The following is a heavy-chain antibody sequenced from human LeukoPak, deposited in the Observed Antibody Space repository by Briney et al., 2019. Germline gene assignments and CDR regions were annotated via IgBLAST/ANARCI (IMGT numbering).Heavy chain of an antibody. CDR1: GFTFSSYG. J-gene: IGHJ4*02. V-gene: IGHV3-30*18. CDR3: AKDDRRYCSGGSCYDLGY. Sequence: PGGSLRLSCAASGFTFSSYGMHWVRQAPGKGLEWVAVISYDGSNKHYADSVKGRFTISRDNSKNTLYLQMNSLRAEDTAVYYCAKDDRRYCSGGSCYDLGYWGQGTLVTVSS. CDR2: ISYDGSNK. D-gene: IGHD2-15*01.